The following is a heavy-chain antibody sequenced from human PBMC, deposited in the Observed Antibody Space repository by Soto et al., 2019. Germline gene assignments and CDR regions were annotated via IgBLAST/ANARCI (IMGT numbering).Heavy chain of an antibody. Sequence: GASVKVSCKASGYTFTGYYIHWVRQAPGQGLEWMGWINPNSGGTKYPQKFQGRVTMTRDTSIRTVYMSLTGLKSDDTAVYICARDLGKGGGSEGFDYWGQGTLVTVSS. J-gene: IGHJ4*02. CDR2: INPNSGGT. CDR1: GYTFTGYY. CDR3: ARDLGKGGGSEGFDY. V-gene: IGHV1-2*02. D-gene: IGHD2-15*01.